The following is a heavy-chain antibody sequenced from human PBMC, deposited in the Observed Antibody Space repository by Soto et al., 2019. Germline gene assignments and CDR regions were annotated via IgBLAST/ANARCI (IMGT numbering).Heavy chain of an antibody. CDR1: GFTFSYYA. V-gene: IGHV3-23*01. Sequence: GGSLRLSCSASGFTFSYYAMGWVRQAPGKGLEWVSVLSDRGDTTYYADSVKGRFTTSRDNSNNALFLQMSSLRDEDTAIYYCAKDARRTDGWYYFDYWGQGALVTVSS. CDR3: AKDARRTDGWYYFDY. J-gene: IGHJ4*02. D-gene: IGHD6-19*01. CDR2: LSDRGDTT.